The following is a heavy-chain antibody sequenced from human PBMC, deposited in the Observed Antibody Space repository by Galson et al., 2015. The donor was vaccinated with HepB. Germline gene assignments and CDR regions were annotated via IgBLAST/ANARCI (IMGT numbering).Heavy chain of an antibody. CDR1: GFTFSSYG. CDR3: AKGGEDYGDFDY. Sequence: SLRLSCAASGFTFSSYGMHWVRQAPGKGLEWVAVISYDGSNKYYADSVKGRFTISRDNSKNTLYLQMNSLRAEDTAVYYCAKGGEDYGDFDYWGQGTLVTVSS. V-gene: IGHV3-30*18. D-gene: IGHD4-17*01. CDR2: ISYDGSNK. J-gene: IGHJ4*02.